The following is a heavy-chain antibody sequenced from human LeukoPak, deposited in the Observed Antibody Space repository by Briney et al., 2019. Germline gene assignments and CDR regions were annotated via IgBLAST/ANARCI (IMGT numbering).Heavy chain of an antibody. V-gene: IGHV4-38-2*01. J-gene: IGHJ4*02. CDR2: ISHTVTT. Sequence: PSETLSLTCAVSGYSLSSGYYWGWIRPPPGEGVEGIATISHTVTTSYNPSLKSRVTISVHTSKNQFSLRLTSVTAADTAVYFCARVPHCSGGTCYAGGFSFDYWGQGILVTVSS. CDR1: GYSLSSGYY. D-gene: IGHD2-15*01. CDR3: ARVPHCSGGTCYAGGFSFDY.